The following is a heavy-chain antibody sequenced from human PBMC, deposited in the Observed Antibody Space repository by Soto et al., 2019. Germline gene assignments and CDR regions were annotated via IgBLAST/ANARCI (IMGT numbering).Heavy chain of an antibody. CDR2: MSYDGSHE. D-gene: IGHD2-8*01. CDR1: GFTFSSYG. J-gene: IGHJ6*01. Sequence: GGSLRLSCVASGFTFSSYGMHWVRQAPGKGLEWVAVMSYDGSHEYYADSVKGRFTISRDNSKTILYLQMNSLRLEDTAVYYCAKGAVLRVVEAPLSILAGVDVWGQGAMVTVSS. CDR3: AKGAVLRVVEAPLSILAGVDV. V-gene: IGHV3-33*06.